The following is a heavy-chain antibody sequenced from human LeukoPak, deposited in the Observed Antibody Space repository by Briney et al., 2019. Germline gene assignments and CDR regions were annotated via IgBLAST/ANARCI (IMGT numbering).Heavy chain of an antibody. J-gene: IGHJ3*02. D-gene: IGHD4-17*01. CDR3: ASSVIDDYGAFDI. CDR2: IYYSGST. CDR1: GGSISSSSCY. V-gene: IGHV4-39*01. Sequence: PSETLSLTCTVPGGSISSSSCYWGWIRQPPGKGLEWIGSIYYSGSTYYNPSLKSRVTISVDTSKNQFSLKLSSVTAADTAVYYCASSVIDDYGAFDIWGQGTMVTVSS.